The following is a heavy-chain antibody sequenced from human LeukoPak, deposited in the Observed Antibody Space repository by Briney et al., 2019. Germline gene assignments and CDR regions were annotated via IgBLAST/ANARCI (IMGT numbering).Heavy chain of an antibody. Sequence: ASVKVSCKASGYTFTGYYMHWVRQAPGQGLEWMGWSNPNSGGTNYAQKFQGRVTMTRDTSISTAYMELSRLRSDDTAVYYCARDQAAIVVVPAAMNFWGTANGWFDPWGQGTLVTVSS. V-gene: IGHV1-2*02. J-gene: IGHJ5*02. CDR2: SNPNSGGT. D-gene: IGHD2-2*01. CDR1: GYTFTGYY. CDR3: ARDQAAIVVVPAAMNFWGTANGWFDP.